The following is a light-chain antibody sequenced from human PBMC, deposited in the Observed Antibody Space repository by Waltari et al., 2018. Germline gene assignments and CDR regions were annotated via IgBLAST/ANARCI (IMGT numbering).Light chain of an antibody. V-gene: IGLV2-23*01. CDR2: EGS. CDR3: CSYAGSSTPWV. J-gene: IGLJ3*02. Sequence: QSALTQPAAVSGSPGQSITISCTGTSSDAGRYNLVSWYQPPPGKAPKLMIYEGSKRPSGVSNRFSGSKSGNTASLTISGLQAEDEADYYCCSYAGSSTPWVFGGGTKLTVL. CDR1: SSDAGRYNL.